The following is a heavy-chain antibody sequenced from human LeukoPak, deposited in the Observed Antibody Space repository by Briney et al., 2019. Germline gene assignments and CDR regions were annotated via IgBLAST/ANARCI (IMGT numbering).Heavy chain of an antibody. D-gene: IGHD3-22*01. CDR1: GGSISSGSYY. CDR3: ARDLTYYYDSSGYIMDAFDI. Sequence: SQALSLTCTVSGGSISSGSYYWSWIRQPAGKGLEWIGRIYTSGSTNYNPSLKSRVTISVDTSKNQFSLKLSSVTAADTAVYYCARDLTYYYDSSGYIMDAFDIWGQGTMVTVSS. V-gene: IGHV4-61*02. J-gene: IGHJ3*02. CDR2: IYTSGST.